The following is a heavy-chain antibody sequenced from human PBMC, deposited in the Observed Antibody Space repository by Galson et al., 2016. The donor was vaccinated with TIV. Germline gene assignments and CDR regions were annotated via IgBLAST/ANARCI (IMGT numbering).Heavy chain of an antibody. CDR2: INPNKDDT. V-gene: IGHV1-2*02. CDR1: GYTFSDYY. CDR3: ARDTGDVSGFSCGWFDP. J-gene: IGHJ5*02. D-gene: IGHD2-15*01. Sequence: SVKVSCKASGYTFSDYYIHWVRQAPGQGLEWMGWINPNKDDTYYGQKFQGRVTMTRDTSISTVYMELSRLRSDDTAVYYCARDTGDVSGFSCGWFDPWGQGTLVTVSS.